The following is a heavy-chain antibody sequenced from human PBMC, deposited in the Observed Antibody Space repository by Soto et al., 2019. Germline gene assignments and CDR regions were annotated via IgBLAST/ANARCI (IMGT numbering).Heavy chain of an antibody. D-gene: IGHD2-21*02. J-gene: IGHJ4*02. CDR2: FYYGETT. Sequence: SETLSLTCPVAGASISDYFWTWIRPPPGKGLEWIGYFYYGETTNKKSSLNSRFTVSVDTSKSQFSLKVTSVTTADTAVYYCARGTYCGSDCYWTLDYWGQGKMVTVSS. CDR1: GASISDYF. V-gene: IGHV4-59*01. CDR3: ARGTYCGSDCYWTLDY.